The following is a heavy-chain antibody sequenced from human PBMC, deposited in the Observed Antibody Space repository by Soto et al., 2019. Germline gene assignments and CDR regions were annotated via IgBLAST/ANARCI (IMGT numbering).Heavy chain of an antibody. J-gene: IGHJ4*02. CDR3: ATVMHDHGTNYVDS. Sequence: SETLSLTCTVSSGSISSGKYYWTWIRQTPGKGLEWIGHIYYTGTTHYNPSVTSRVIIFLDKSKDQFSLTLTSVTAADTGVYYCATVMHDHGTNYVDSWGQGILVTVSS. V-gene: IGHV4-30-4*01. CDR1: SGSISSGKYY. CDR2: IYYTGTT.